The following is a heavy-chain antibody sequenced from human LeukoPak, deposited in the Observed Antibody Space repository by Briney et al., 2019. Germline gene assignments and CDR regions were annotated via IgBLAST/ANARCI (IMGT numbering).Heavy chain of an antibody. J-gene: IGHJ3*02. Sequence: GGSLRLSCAASGFTFSSYEMNWVRQAPGKGLERVSYISSSGSTIYYADSVKGRFTISRDNSRNTLYLQMNSLRAEDTAVYYCAKEHAFDIWGQGTMVTVSS. V-gene: IGHV3-48*03. CDR3: AKEHAFDI. CDR1: GFTFSSYE. CDR2: ISSSGSTI.